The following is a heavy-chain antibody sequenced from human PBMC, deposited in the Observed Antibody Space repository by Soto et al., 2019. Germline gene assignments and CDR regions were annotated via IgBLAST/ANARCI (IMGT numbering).Heavy chain of an antibody. CDR3: ATHVLGVLGGYGMDV. Sequence: NRHPPGQGLEWIGSIYYNGSTYYNPSLKRRVTISVDTSKNHSSLKLSSVTVADTAVYCCATHVLGVLGGYGMDVWGPGPTVTVSS. CDR2: IYYNGST. D-gene: IGHD3-10*01. J-gene: IGHJ6*02. V-gene: IGHV4-39*01.